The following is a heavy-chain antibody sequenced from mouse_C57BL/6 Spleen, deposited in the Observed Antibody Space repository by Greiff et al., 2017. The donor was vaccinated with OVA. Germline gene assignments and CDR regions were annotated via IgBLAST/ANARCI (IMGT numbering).Heavy chain of an antibody. CDR2: IYPGSGST. Sequence: QVQLQQPGAELVKPGASVKMSCKASGYTFTSYWITWVKQRPGQGLEWIGDIYPGSGSTNYNEKFKSKATLTVDTSSSTAYMQLSSLTSEDSAVYYCARWSYGSSYGYFDVWGTGTTVTVSA. J-gene: IGHJ1*03. D-gene: IGHD1-1*01. CDR3: ARWSYGSSYGYFDV. V-gene: IGHV1-55*01. CDR1: GYTFTSYW.